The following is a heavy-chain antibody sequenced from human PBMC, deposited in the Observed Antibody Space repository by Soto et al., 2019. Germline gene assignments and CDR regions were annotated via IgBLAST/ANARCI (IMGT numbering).Heavy chain of an antibody. CDR3: ARVAPPDYYGSGSYPAYFDY. D-gene: IGHD3-10*01. J-gene: IGHJ4*02. Sequence: ASVKVSCKASGYTFTSYAMHWVRQAPGQRLEWMGWINAGNGNTKYSQKFQGRVTITRDTSASTAYMGLSSLRSEDTAVYYCARVAPPDYYGSGSYPAYFDYWGQGTLVTVSS. CDR2: INAGNGNT. V-gene: IGHV1-3*01. CDR1: GYTFTSYA.